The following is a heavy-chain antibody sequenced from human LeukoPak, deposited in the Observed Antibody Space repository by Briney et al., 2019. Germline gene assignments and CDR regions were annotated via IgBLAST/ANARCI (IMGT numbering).Heavy chain of an antibody. Sequence: GGSLRLSCAASGFTFSNYWMTWVRQAPGKGLEWVAHIKEDGGEKHYVDPVKGRFTISRDNAKNSLYLQMNSLRAEGTAVYYCASSYRDSSGYHPNPHFDYWGQGTLVTVSS. J-gene: IGHJ4*02. V-gene: IGHV3-7*01. D-gene: IGHD3-22*01. CDR1: GFTFSNYW. CDR2: IKEDGGEK. CDR3: ASSYRDSSGYHPNPHFDY.